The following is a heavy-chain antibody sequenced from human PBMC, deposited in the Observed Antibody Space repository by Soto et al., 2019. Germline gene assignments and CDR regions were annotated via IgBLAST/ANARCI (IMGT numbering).Heavy chain of an antibody. Sequence: KVSCKVSGYTLTELSMHWVRQMPGKGLEWMGIIYPGDSDTRYSPSFQGQVTISADKSISTAYLQWSSLKASDTAMYYCARHLRGYSGYDFAFDIWGQGTMVTVSS. V-gene: IGHV5-51*01. D-gene: IGHD5-12*01. CDR2: IYPGDSDT. J-gene: IGHJ3*02. CDR3: ARHLRGYSGYDFAFDI. CDR1: GYTLTELS.